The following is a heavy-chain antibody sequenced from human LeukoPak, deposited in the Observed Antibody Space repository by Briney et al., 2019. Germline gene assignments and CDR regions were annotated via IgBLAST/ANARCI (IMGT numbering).Heavy chain of an antibody. V-gene: IGHV3-23*01. CDR1: GFTFSSYA. CDR3: TRNSVWYGIS. J-gene: IGHJ4*02. D-gene: IGHD6-19*01. Sequence: PGGSLRLSCAASGFTFSSYAMAWVRQAPGKGLEWVSAISGSRNNTYYADSVKGRFTISRDDSKNTLYLQLSSLRAEDTAVYYCTRNSVWYGISWGQGTLVIVSS. CDR2: ISGSRNNT.